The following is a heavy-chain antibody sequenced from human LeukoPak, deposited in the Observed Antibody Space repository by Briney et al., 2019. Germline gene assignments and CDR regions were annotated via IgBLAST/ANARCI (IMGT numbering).Heavy chain of an antibody. Sequence: ASVKVSCKASGYTFTSYDINWVRQATGQGLEWMGWMNPNSGNTGYAQKFQGRVTMTRNTSISTAYMELSRLRSDDTAVYYCAREVGRRYYGSGSYWRNNWFDPWGQGTLVTVSS. CDR2: MNPNSGNT. J-gene: IGHJ5*02. CDR1: GYTFTSYD. CDR3: AREVGRRYYGSGSYWRNNWFDP. V-gene: IGHV1-8*01. D-gene: IGHD3-10*01.